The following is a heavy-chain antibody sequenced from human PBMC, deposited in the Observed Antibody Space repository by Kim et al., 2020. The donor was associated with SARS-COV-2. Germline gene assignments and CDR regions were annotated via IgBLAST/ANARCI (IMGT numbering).Heavy chain of an antibody. J-gene: IGHJ4*02. D-gene: IGHD1-26*01. CDR3: ASDSGGYHRLFDY. V-gene: IGHV1-69*01. Sequence: APEFQGRVTITADESTRPAYMELSSLRSEDTAVYYCASDSGGYHRLFDYWGQGTLVTVSS.